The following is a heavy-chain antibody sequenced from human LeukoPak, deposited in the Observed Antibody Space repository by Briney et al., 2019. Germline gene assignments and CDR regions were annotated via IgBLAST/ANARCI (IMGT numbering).Heavy chain of an antibody. Sequence: ASVKVSCKASGYTFTSYDINWVRQATGQGLEWMGWMNPNSGNTGYAQKFQGRVTMTRNTSISTAYMELSRLRSDDTAVYYCARDQDQLLWGGYYYMDVWGKGTTVTVSS. J-gene: IGHJ6*03. CDR2: MNPNSGNT. D-gene: IGHD2-2*01. CDR1: GYTFTSYD. V-gene: IGHV1-8*01. CDR3: ARDQDQLLWGGYYYMDV.